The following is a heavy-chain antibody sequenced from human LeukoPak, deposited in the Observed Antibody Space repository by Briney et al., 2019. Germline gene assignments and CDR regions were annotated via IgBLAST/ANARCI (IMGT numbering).Heavy chain of an antibody. D-gene: IGHD3-10*02. CDR3: AELGITMIGGV. CDR1: AFTFSNYN. J-gene: IGHJ6*04. V-gene: IGHV3-48*04. CDR2: ISSSGSTI. Sequence: AGGSLRLSCAASAFTFSNYNMNWVRQAPGKGLEWVPYISSSGSTIYYADSVKGRFTISRDNAKNSLYLQMNSLRAEDTTVYYCAELGITMIGGVWGKGTTVTISS.